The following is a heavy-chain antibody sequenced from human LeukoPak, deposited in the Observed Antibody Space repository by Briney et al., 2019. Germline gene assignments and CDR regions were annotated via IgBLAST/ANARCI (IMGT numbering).Heavy chain of an antibody. V-gene: IGHV1-2*02. D-gene: IGHD3-3*01. CDR3: AMWNVFSDFWSGPGDY. CDR2: INPKTGGT. CDR1: GYTFTGHF. Sequence: GASVKVSCKASGYTFTGHFMHWVRQAPGQGLEWMGWINPKTGGTNYAQNFQGRVTMTRDTSISTAYSEVNRLRSDDTAVYYCAMWNVFSDFWSGPGDYWGQGALVTV. J-gene: IGHJ4*02.